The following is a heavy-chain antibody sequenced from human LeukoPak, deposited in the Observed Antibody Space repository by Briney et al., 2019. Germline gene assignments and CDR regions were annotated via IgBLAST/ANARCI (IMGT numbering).Heavy chain of an antibody. Sequence: GGSLRLSCAASGFTFSSYAMSWVRQAPGKGLEWVSAISGIGGSTYYADSVQGRFTISRDNSKNTLYLQMNSLRAEDTAVYYCAKDHAIAAAVFQHWGQGTLVTVSS. V-gene: IGHV3-23*01. CDR1: GFTFSSYA. D-gene: IGHD6-13*01. J-gene: IGHJ1*01. CDR2: ISGIGGST. CDR3: AKDHAIAAAVFQH.